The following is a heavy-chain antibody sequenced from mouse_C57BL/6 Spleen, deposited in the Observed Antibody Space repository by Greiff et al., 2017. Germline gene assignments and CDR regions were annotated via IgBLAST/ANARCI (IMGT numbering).Heavy chain of an antibody. CDR1: GYSITSGYY. V-gene: IGHV3-6*01. CDR2: ISYDGSN. D-gene: IGHD2-12*01. Sequence: ESGPGLVKPSQSLSLTCSVTGYSITSGYYWNWIRQFPGNKLEWMGYISYDGSNNYNPSLKKRISITRDTSKNQFFLKLNSVTTEDTATYYCAKDLRRYFDVWGTGTTVTVSS. CDR3: AKDLRRYFDV. J-gene: IGHJ1*03.